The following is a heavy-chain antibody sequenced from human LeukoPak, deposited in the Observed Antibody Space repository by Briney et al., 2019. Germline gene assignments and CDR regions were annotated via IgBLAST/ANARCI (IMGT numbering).Heavy chain of an antibody. V-gene: IGHV4-39*07. Sequence: PSEPLSLTCSVSGGSITKNGYYWGWIRQSPETGLEWIGSMHYSGSTYYNPSLNSRVTISVDTSKNLFSLKLTSVTAADTAVYYCARVGGDYSYYYMDVWGKGTSVTVSS. CDR1: GGSITKNGYY. CDR3: ARVGGDYSYYYMDV. CDR2: MHYSGST. D-gene: IGHD2-21*01. J-gene: IGHJ6*03.